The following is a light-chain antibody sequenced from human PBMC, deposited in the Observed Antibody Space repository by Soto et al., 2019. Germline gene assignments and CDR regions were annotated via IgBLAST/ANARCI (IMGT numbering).Light chain of an antibody. CDR1: QSVSSSS. CDR3: QRYGSSPPKYT. J-gene: IGKJ2*01. V-gene: IGKV3-20*01. CDR2: DAF. Sequence: EIVLTQSPGTLSLSPGERATLSCRASQSVSSSSLAWYQHKPGQAPRLLIYDAFSRATDIPDRFSGSGSGTDFTLTISRLRPEDFAVYYCQRYGSSPPKYTFGQGTKLEI.